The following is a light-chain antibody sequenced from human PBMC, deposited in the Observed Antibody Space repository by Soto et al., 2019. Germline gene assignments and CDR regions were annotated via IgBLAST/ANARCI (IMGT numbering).Light chain of an antibody. CDR2: GTS. Sequence: DIVLTQSPDTLSLSPGERATLSCRASQRVRTNYLAWFQKKPGQAPRVLIYGTSGRAAGIPDRFSGSGSGTDFTLTISRLEPEDFAIYYCQQYESSAWTFGQGTKVEIK. V-gene: IGKV3-20*01. CDR3: QQYESSAWT. J-gene: IGKJ1*01. CDR1: QRVRTNY.